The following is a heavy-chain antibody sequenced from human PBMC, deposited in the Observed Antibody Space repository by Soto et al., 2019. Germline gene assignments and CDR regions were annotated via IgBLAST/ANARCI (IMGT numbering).Heavy chain of an antibody. Sequence: QVQLVQSGAEVKKPGASVKVSCKASGYTFTSYGISWVRQAPGQGLEWMGWISAYNGNTKYSQKLQVRVTMTTDTSTRTADMELRSLRSDDAAVYYSAREPNYFDYWGQGTLVTVYS. V-gene: IGHV1-18*01. J-gene: IGHJ4*02. CDR3: AREPNYFDY. CDR1: GYTFTSYG. CDR2: ISAYNGNT.